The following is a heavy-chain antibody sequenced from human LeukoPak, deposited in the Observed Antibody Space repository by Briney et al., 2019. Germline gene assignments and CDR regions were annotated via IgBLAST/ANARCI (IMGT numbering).Heavy chain of an antibody. J-gene: IGHJ4*02. CDR3: ARDLYGDYGVFDY. D-gene: IGHD4-17*01. CDR1: GGSISDYY. V-gene: IGHV4-4*07. Sequence: SETLSLTCTVSGGSISDYYWSWIRQPAGKGLEWIGRVNNSGSTNYNPSLKSRVTMSVETSKNQFSLRLSTVTAADTAVYYCARDLYGDYGVFDYWGQGTLVTVSS. CDR2: VNNSGST.